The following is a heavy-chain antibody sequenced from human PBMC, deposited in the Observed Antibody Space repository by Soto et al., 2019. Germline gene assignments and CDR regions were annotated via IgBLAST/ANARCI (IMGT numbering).Heavy chain of an antibody. CDR1: GFTFSSYS. CDR3: ASEGYPLSW. D-gene: IGHD5-18*01. J-gene: IGHJ4*02. CDR2: ISSSSSTI. Sequence: EVQLVESGGGLVQPGGSLRLSCAASGFTFSSYSMNWVRQAPGKGLEWVSYISSSSSTIYYADFVKGRFTISRDNAKNSLYLQMNSLRAEDTAVYYCASEGYPLSWWGQGTLVTVSS. V-gene: IGHV3-48*01.